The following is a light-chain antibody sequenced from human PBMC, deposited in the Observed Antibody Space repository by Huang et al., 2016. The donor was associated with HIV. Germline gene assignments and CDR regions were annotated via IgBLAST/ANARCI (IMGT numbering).Light chain of an antibody. CDR3: MQGTHWPLT. Sequence: DVVMTQSPLSLPVTLGQPALISCRSTQSLVHSDGNTYVNWFHQRPGQSPRRLIYKVSSRDSGVPDRFSGSGSGTDFTLKISRVEAEDVGTYYCMQGTHWPLTFGQGTKVEI. J-gene: IGKJ1*01. CDR1: QSLVHSDGNTY. CDR2: KVS. V-gene: IGKV2-30*02.